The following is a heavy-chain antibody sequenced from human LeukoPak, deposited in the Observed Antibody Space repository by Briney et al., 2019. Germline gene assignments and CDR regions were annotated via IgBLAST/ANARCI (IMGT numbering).Heavy chain of an antibody. V-gene: IGHV1-2*02. J-gene: IGHJ4*02. CDR1: GYTFTGYS. Sequence: GASVKVSCKASGYTFTGYSMHWVRQAPGQGLEWMGWINPNGGGTNYAQKFRGRVTMTRDTSISTAYMELSRLRSDDTAVYYCASNPRRIAAAVPFDYWGQGTLVTVSS. D-gene: IGHD6-13*01. CDR3: ASNPRRIAAAVPFDY. CDR2: INPNGGGT.